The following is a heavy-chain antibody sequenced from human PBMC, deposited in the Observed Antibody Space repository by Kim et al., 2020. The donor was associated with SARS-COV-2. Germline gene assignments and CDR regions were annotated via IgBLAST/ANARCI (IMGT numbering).Heavy chain of an antibody. V-gene: IGHV4-31*03. CDR1: GGSISSGGYY. Sequence: SETLSLTCTVSGGSISSGGYYWSWIRQHPGKGLEWIGYIYYSGSTYYNPALKSRVTISVDTSKNQFSLKLSSVTAADTAVYYCARAGHYVWGSYRYTIQPDAFDIWGQGTMVTVSS. J-gene: IGHJ3*02. D-gene: IGHD3-16*02. CDR2: IYYSGST. CDR3: ARAGHYVWGSYRYTIQPDAFDI.